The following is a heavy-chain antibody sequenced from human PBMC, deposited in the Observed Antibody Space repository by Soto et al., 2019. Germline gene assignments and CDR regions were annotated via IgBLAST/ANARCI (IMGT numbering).Heavy chain of an antibody. V-gene: IGHV1-69*06. CDR3: ARGLVVGATVEGWFDP. Sequence: ASVKVSCKASGGTFSSYAITWVRQAPGRGLEWMGGIIPIFGTSNYAQKFQGRVKITADKSTSTAYMELSSLRSEDTAVYYCARGLVVGATVEGWFDPWGQGTLVTVSS. D-gene: IGHD1-26*01. CDR2: IIPIFGTS. CDR1: GGTFSSYA. J-gene: IGHJ5*02.